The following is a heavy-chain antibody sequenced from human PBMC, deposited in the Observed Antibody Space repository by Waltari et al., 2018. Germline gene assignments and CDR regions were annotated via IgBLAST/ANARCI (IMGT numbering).Heavy chain of an antibody. D-gene: IGHD3-3*01. V-gene: IGHV1-2*06. Sequence: QVQLVQSGTEVKKVGASVKVSCKASGYLFTGHLINWLRQAPGQGLEWVGRINTRNGDTDYAQKFQGRVTMTSDTPITTVYMELSSLRSDDKAVYYCARDRNYDFWTGRYGMDVWGQGTTVTVSS. CDR1: GYLFTGHL. CDR2: INTRNGDT. CDR3: ARDRNYDFWTGRYGMDV. J-gene: IGHJ6*02.